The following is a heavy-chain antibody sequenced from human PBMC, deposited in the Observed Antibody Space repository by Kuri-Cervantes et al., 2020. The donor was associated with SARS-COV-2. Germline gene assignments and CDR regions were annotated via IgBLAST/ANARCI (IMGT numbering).Heavy chain of an antibody. V-gene: IGHV3-48*01. J-gene: IGHJ4*02. CDR1: GFTFTLFN. CDR2: IDSGSASI. D-gene: IGHD2-15*01. Sequence: GESLKISCAASGFTFTLFNLNWVRQAPGKGLEWLAHIDSGSASIYYADSVRGRFTISRDNDNDSLYLQMEGLAVDDTALYYCARDPFILLEGPSGIGMSGPKSYFDSWGEGTLVTVSS. CDR3: ARDPFILLEGPSGIGMSGPKSYFDS.